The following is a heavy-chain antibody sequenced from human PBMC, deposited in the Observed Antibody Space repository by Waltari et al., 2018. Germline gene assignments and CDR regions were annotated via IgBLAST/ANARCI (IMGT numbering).Heavy chain of an antibody. CDR3: ARVRREMATTRYAFDI. Sequence: QVQLQESGPGLVKPSETLSLTCTVSGGSISSYYWSWIRQPAGKGLEWIGRIYTSGSTNYNPSLKSRVTMSVDTSKNQFSLKLSSVTAADTAVYYCARVRREMATTRYAFDIWGQGTMVTVSS. D-gene: IGHD5-12*01. CDR1: GGSISSYY. J-gene: IGHJ3*02. V-gene: IGHV4-4*07. CDR2: IYTSGST.